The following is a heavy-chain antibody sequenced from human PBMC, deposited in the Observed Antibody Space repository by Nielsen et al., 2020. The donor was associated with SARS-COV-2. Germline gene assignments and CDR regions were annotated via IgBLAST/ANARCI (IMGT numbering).Heavy chain of an antibody. Sequence: SVKVSCKASGYTFTTYGITWVRQAPGQGLEWMGGIVPFIGTTYYAQNFQGRVTITADESTSTAYLDLSSLRSDDTAFYYCARGGYSSSWRFDYWGQGTLVTVSS. J-gene: IGHJ4*02. CDR1: GYTFTTYG. CDR3: ARGGYSSSWRFDY. D-gene: IGHD6-13*01. V-gene: IGHV1-69*13. CDR2: IVPFIGTT.